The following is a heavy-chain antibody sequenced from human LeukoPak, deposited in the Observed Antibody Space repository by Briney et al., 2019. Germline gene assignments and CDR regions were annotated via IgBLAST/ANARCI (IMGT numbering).Heavy chain of an antibody. V-gene: IGHV4-59*01. J-gene: IGHJ4*02. CDR2: IHYTGST. D-gene: IGHD3-10*01. CDR1: GGSISSYY. Sequence: SETLSLTCTVSGGSISSYYWSWIRQPPRKGLQWIGYIHYTGSTNYNPSLKSRVTISVNTSKNQFSLKLSSVTAADTAVYYCARRFGSGNYYKYYFDYWGQGTLVTVSS. CDR3: ARRFGSGNYYKYYFDY.